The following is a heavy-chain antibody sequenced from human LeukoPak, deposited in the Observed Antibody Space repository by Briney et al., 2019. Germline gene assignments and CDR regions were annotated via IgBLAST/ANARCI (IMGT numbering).Heavy chain of an antibody. CDR3: ARDGDFYSGYDFVGGGLDY. CDR2: INPNSGGT. D-gene: IGHD5-12*01. CDR1: AYSFTRYS. J-gene: IGHJ4*02. V-gene: IGHV1-2*02. Sequence: GASVKVSCKASAYSFTRYSVSWVRQAPGQGLEWMGWINPNSGGTNYAQKFQGRVTMTRDTSISTAYMELSRLRSDDTAVYYCARDGDFYSGYDFVGGGLDYWGQGTLVTVSS.